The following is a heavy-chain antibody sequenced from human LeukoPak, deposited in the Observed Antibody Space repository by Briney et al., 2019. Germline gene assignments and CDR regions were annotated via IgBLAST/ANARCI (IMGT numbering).Heavy chain of an antibody. CDR1: GYSISSAYY. D-gene: IGHD3-16*01. CDR2: INHSGST. CDR3: ARLRWGRIPGAFDI. V-gene: IGHV4-38-2*02. J-gene: IGHJ3*02. Sequence: SETLSLTCSVSGYSISSAYYWSWIRQPPGKGLEWIGEINHSGSTNYNPSLKSRVTISVDTSKNQFSLKLSSVTAADTAVYYCARLRWGRIPGAFDIWGQGTMVTVSS.